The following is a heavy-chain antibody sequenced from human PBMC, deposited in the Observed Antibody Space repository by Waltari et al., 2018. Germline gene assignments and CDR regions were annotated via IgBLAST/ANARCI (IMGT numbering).Heavy chain of an antibody. J-gene: IGHJ4*02. CDR2: INPSGGST. CDR1: GYTFTSYY. V-gene: IGHV1-46*01. Sequence: QVQLVQSGAEVKKPGASVKVSCKASGYTFTSYYMNWVRQAPGQGLEWMGIINPSGGSTNYARNFQGRVTMTRDTSTSTVYMELRSLRSDDTAVYYCARARSRSDYFDYWGQGTLVTVSS. CDR3: ARARSRSDYFDY.